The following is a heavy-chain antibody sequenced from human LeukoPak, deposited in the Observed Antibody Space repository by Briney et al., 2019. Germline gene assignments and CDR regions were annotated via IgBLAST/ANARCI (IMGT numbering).Heavy chain of an antibody. D-gene: IGHD1-26*01. CDR1: GFTVSSNY. CDR3: AREGSAPVEGAFDI. J-gene: IGHJ3*02. Sequence: GGSLRLSCPAYGFTVSSNYMSWVRQAPGKGLEWVSVIYSGGSTYYADSVKGRFTISRDNSKNTLYLQMNSLRAEDTAVYYCAREGSAPVEGAFDIWGQGTMVTVSS. CDR2: IYSGGST. V-gene: IGHV3-53*01.